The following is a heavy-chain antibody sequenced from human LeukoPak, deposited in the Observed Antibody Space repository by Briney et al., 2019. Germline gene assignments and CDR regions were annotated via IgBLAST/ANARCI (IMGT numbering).Heavy chain of an antibody. CDR3: ARHLYSSGWYNYYYMDV. CDR2: IYYSGST. D-gene: IGHD6-19*01. V-gene: IGHV4-39*01. Sequence: SETLSLSCTVSGGSISSSGYYWGWIRQPPGKGLEWIGSIYYSGSTYYNPSLKSRVTISVDTSQNQFSLKLSSVTAADTAVYYCARHLYSSGWYNYYYMDVWGKGTTVTISS. CDR1: GGSISSSGYY. J-gene: IGHJ6*03.